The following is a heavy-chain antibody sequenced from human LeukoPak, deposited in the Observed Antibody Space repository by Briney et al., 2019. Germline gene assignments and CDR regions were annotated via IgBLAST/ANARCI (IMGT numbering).Heavy chain of an antibody. CDR3: AKDRMIVVAIYYFDY. CDR2: ISGSGGST. D-gene: IGHD3-22*01. Sequence: GGSLRLSCAASGFTSSSYAMSWVRQAPGKGLEWVSAISGSGGSTYYADSVKGRFTISRDNSKNTLYLQMNSLRAEDTAVYYCAKDRMIVVAIYYFDYWGQGTLVTVSS. V-gene: IGHV3-23*01. CDR1: GFTSSSYA. J-gene: IGHJ4*02.